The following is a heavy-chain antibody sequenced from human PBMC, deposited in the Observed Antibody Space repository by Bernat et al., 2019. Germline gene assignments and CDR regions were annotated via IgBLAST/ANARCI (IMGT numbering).Heavy chain of an antibody. D-gene: IGHD2-15*01. V-gene: IGHV3-33*01. CDR1: GFTFSSYG. Sequence: QVQLVESGGGVVQPGRSLRLSCAASGFTFSSYGMHWVRQAPGKGLEWVAVIWYDGSNKYYADSVKGRFTISRDNSKNTLYLQMNSLRAEDTAVYYCARDECSGGSCYSDYYYYGMDVWGQGTTVTVSS. CDR2: IWYDGSNK. J-gene: IGHJ6*02. CDR3: ARDECSGGSCYSDYYYYGMDV.